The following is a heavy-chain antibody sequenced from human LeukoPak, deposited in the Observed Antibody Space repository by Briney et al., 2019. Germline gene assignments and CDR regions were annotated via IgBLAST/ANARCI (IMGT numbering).Heavy chain of an antibody. CDR3: AKDGGLWVSAHWGDS. CDR1: GFTFSSYT. V-gene: IGHV3-23*01. J-gene: IGHJ4*02. D-gene: IGHD7-27*01. CDR2: ITTSDGNT. Sequence: PGGSLRLFCAASGFTFSSYTMSWVRQALGKGLEWVSTITTSDGNTYYADSVKGRFTVSRDNSKNTLFLQMNSLRAEDTAVYYCAKDGGLWVSAHWGDSWGRGTLATVSS.